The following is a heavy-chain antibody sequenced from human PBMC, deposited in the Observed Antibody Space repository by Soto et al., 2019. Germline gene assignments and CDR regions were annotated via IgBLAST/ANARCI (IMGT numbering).Heavy chain of an antibody. Sequence: LSLTCTVSGGSISSGDYYWSWIRQPPGKGLEWIGYIYYSGSTYYNPSLKSRVTISVDTSKNQFSLKLSSVTAADTAVYYCAREDYDSSGYYRYWGQGTLVTVSS. V-gene: IGHV4-30-4*01. J-gene: IGHJ4*02. CDR1: GGSISSGDYY. CDR3: AREDYDSSGYYRY. CDR2: IYYSGST. D-gene: IGHD3-22*01.